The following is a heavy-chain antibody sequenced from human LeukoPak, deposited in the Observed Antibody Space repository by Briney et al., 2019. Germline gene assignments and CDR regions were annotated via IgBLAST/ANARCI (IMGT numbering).Heavy chain of an antibody. Sequence: GGSLRLSCAASGFTFSGSAMPWVRQASGKGLEWVGRIRSIANSYATAYAASVKGRFTIARDDSKNTAYLQMNSLKTEDTAVYYCTRSRYYDILTGYLYDGMDVWGQGTTVTVSS. CDR1: GFTFSGSA. V-gene: IGHV3-73*01. D-gene: IGHD3-9*01. J-gene: IGHJ6*02. CDR3: TRSRYYDILTGYLYDGMDV. CDR2: IRSIANSYAT.